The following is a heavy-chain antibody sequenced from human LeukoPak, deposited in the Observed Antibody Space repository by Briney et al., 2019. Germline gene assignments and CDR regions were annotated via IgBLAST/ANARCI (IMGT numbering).Heavy chain of an antibody. J-gene: IGHJ5*02. CDR3: ARGSYSSSWYKFDP. Sequence: ASVKVSSKASGYTFTGYYMHGVRPAPGQGLEWMGWINPNSGGTNYAQKFQGRVTLTRDTSISTAYMELSRLRSDDTAVYYCARGSYSSSWYKFDPWGQGTLVTVSS. CDR1: GYTFTGYY. D-gene: IGHD6-13*01. V-gene: IGHV1-2*02. CDR2: INPNSGGT.